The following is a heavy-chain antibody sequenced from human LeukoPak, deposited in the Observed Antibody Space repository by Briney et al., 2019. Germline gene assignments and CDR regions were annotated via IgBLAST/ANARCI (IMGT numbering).Heavy chain of an antibody. D-gene: IGHD5-18*01. CDR3: ARGGGGYSYGYVAGYFDY. CDR2: IYYSGST. CDR1: GGSISSYY. Sequence: SETLSLTCTVSGGSISSYYWSWIRQPPGKGLEWIGYIYYSGSTNYNPSLKSRVTISVDTSKNQFSLKLSSVTAADTAVYYCARGGGGYSYGYVAGYFDYWGQGTLVTVSS. J-gene: IGHJ4*02. V-gene: IGHV4-59*01.